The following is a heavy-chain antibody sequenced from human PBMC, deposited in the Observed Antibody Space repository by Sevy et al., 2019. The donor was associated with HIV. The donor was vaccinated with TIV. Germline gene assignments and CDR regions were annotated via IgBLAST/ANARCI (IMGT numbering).Heavy chain of an antibody. CDR3: AKTVLGSGSYYERLDY. D-gene: IGHD3-10*01. CDR1: GFTFSSYA. CDR2: ISGSGGST. Sequence: GGSLRLSCAASGFTFSSYAMSWVRQAPGKGLEWVSAISGSGGSTYYADSVKGRFTISRDNSKNTLYLQMNSLRAEDTAVYYCAKTVLGSGSYYERLDYWGQGTLVTVSS. J-gene: IGHJ4*02. V-gene: IGHV3-23*01.